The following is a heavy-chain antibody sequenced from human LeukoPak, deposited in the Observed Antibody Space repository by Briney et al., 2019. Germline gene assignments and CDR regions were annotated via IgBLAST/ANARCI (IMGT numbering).Heavy chain of an antibody. J-gene: IGHJ5*02. Sequence: SVKVSCKASGGTFSSYAISWVRQAPGQGLEWMGGIIPIFGTANYAQKFQGRVTITTDESTSTAYMELSSLRSEDTAVYYCARERYYDSSGWFDPWGQGTLVTVSS. CDR2: IIPIFGTA. V-gene: IGHV1-69*05. D-gene: IGHD3-22*01. CDR3: ARERYYDSSGWFDP. CDR1: GGTFSSYA.